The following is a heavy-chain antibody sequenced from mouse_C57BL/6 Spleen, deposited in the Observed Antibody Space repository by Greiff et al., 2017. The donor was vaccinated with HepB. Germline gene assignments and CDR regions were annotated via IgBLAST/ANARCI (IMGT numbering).Heavy chain of an antibody. J-gene: IGHJ4*01. D-gene: IGHD1-1*01. Sequence: EVKLMESGGGLVKPGGSLKLSCAASGFTFSSYAMSWVRQTPEKRLEWVATISDGGSYTYYPDNVKGRFTISRDNAKNNLYLQMSHLKSEDTAMYYCARDRYYGSRDYYAMDYWGQGTSVTVSS. CDR3: ARDRYYGSRDYYAMDY. V-gene: IGHV5-4*01. CDR2: ISDGGSYT. CDR1: GFTFSSYA.